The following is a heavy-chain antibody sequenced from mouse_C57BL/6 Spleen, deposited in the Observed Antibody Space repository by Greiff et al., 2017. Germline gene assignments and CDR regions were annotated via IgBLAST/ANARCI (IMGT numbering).Heavy chain of an antibody. V-gene: IGHV14-3*01. D-gene: IGHD1-1*02. CDR3: ARSVCGPYYFDY. Sequence: VQLQQSVAELVRPGASVKLSCTASGFTIKNTYMHWVKQRPEQGLEWIGRIDPANGNTKYAPKFQGKATITADTSSTTAYLQLSSLTSEDTAIDYCARSVCGPYYFDYWGQGTTLTVSS. J-gene: IGHJ2*01. CDR2: IDPANGNT. CDR1: GFTIKNTY.